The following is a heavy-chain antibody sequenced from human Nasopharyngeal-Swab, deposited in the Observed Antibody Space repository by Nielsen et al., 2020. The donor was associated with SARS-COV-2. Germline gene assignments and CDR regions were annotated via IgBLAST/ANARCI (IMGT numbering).Heavy chain of an antibody. CDR2: INHSGST. V-gene: IGHV4-34*01. J-gene: IGHJ4*02. CDR3: ARGSVVPAAPAVDYFDY. D-gene: IGHD2-2*01. Sequence: WIGQRPGKGLEWIGEINHSGSTNYNPSLKSRVTISVDTSKNQFSLKLSSVTAADTAVYYCARGSVVPAAPAVDYFDYWGQGTLGTVSS.